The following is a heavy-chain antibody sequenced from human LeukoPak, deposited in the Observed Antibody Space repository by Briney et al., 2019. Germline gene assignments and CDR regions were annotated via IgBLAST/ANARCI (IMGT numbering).Heavy chain of an antibody. D-gene: IGHD1-26*01. V-gene: IGHV3-7*01. CDR3: ARKKWEGDYYFDY. J-gene: IGHJ4*02. CDR2: IKQDGSEK. CDR1: GFMFTKYW. Sequence: GGSLRLSCAASGFMFTKYWMSWVRQAPGKGLEWVANIKQDGSEKYYVDSVKGRFTISRDNAKNSLYLQMNSLRAEDTAVYYCARKKWEGDYYFDYWGQGTLVTVSS.